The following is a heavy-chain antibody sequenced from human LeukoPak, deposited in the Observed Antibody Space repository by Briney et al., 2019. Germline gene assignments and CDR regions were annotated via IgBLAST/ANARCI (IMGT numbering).Heavy chain of an antibody. V-gene: IGHV1-24*01. D-gene: IGHD4-23*01. J-gene: IGHJ3*02. CDR3: ATTGITVVNGAFDI. CDR1: GYTLTELS. Sequence: ASVKVSCKVSGYTLTELSMHWVRQAPGKGLEWMGGFDPEDGETIYAQKFQGRVTMTEDTSTDTAYMELSSLRSEDTVVYYCATTGITVVNGAFDIWGQGTMVTVSS. CDR2: FDPEDGET.